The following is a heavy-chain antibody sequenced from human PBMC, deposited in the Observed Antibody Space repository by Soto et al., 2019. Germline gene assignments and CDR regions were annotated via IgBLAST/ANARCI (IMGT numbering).Heavy chain of an antibody. J-gene: IGHJ5*02. CDR3: AREVPAAIRWDNWFDP. Sequence: SVKVSCKASGVTFTSETISWVRQAPGQGLEWMGGIIPIFGTANYAQKFQGRVTITADESTSTAYMELSSLRSEDTAVYYCAREVPAAIRWDNWFDPWGQGTLVTVS. D-gene: IGHD2-2*02. CDR2: IIPIFGTA. CDR1: GVTFTSET. V-gene: IGHV1-69*13.